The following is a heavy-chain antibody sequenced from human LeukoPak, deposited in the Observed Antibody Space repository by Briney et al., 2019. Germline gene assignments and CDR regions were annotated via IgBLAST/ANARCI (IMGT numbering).Heavy chain of an antibody. CDR2: IRYDGSNK. CDR1: GFTFSSYG. Sequence: TGGSLRLSCAASGFTFSSYGMHWVRQAPGKGLEWVAFIRYDGSNKYYADSVKGRFTISRDNSKNTLYLQMNSLRAEDTAVYYCAKRVPAAMGAVDYWGQGTLVTVSS. V-gene: IGHV3-30*02. D-gene: IGHD2-2*01. CDR3: AKRVPAAMGAVDY. J-gene: IGHJ4*02.